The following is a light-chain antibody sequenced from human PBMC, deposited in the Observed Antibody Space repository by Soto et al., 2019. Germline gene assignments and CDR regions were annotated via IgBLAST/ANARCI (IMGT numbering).Light chain of an antibody. CDR1: TSDVGGYNS. V-gene: IGLV2-14*01. J-gene: IGLJ1*01. CDR2: DVS. Sequence: QSVLTQPASVSGSPGQSITISCTGTTSDVGGYNSVSWYQQHPGKAPELMIYDVSNRPSGISYRFSGSKSDNTASLTISGLQAEDEADYYCSSRTSTSARVFGTGTKVTVL. CDR3: SSRTSTSARV.